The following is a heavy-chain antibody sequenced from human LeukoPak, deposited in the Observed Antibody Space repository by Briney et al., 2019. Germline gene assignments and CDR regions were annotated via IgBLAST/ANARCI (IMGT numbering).Heavy chain of an antibody. CDR2: INPDGSST. D-gene: IGHD5-12*01. CDR1: GSTFSSYW. J-gene: IGHJ4*02. Sequence: GGSLRLSCAASGSTFSSYWMHWVRQVPGKGLVWVSRINPDGSSTNYADSVKGRPTISRDNAKNTLYLQMNSLRAEDTALYYCARDRPGGSADYWGQGTLVTVSS. CDR3: ARDRPGGSADY. V-gene: IGHV3-74*01.